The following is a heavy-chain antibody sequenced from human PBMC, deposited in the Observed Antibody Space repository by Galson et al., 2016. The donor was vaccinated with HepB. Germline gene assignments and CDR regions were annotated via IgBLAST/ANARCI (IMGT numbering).Heavy chain of an antibody. D-gene: IGHD6-19*01. V-gene: IGHV3-30-3*01. Sequence: SLRLSCAASGFTFTSYAMHWVRQAPGKGLEWVAVISYDGSNKYYADSAKGRFTISRDNSKNTLYLQMNSLRAEDTAVYYCARDLSSAGRLADYWGQGTLVTVSS. CDR1: GFTFTSYA. J-gene: IGHJ4*02. CDR2: ISYDGSNK. CDR3: ARDLSSAGRLADY.